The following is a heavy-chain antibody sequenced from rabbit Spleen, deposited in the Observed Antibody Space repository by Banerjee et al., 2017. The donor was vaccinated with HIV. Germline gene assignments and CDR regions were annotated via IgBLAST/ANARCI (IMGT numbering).Heavy chain of an antibody. J-gene: IGHJ6*01. CDR3: ARDTGTSFSSYGMDL. CDR2: IYPGFGIR. D-gene: IGHD7-1*01. V-gene: IGHV1S47*01. Sequence: QEQLVESAGGLVQPGGSLKLSCKASGIDFSSYGISWVRQAPGKGLEWIAYIYPGFGIRNYADSVKGRFTISSDNAQNTVFLQMTSLTASDTATYFCARDTGTSFSSYGMDLWGPGTLVTVS. CDR1: GIDFSSYG.